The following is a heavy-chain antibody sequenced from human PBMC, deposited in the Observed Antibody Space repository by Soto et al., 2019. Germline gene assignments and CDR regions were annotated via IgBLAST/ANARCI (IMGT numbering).Heavy chain of an antibody. D-gene: IGHD6-19*01. CDR2: ISGSGDST. Sequence: EVQLLESGGGLVQPGGSLRLSCAASGFTFSTYAMNWVRQAPGKGLEWVSGISGSGDSTYHADSVKGRFTVSRDNSKNTLYLQMNSLRAEDTAVFYCAKERSSGWSFDYWGQGTLVTVSS. CDR3: AKERSSGWSFDY. J-gene: IGHJ4*02. CDR1: GFTFSTYA. V-gene: IGHV3-23*01.